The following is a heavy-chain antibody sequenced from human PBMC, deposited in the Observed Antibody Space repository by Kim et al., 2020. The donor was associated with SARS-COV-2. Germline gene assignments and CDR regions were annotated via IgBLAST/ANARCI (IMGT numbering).Heavy chain of an antibody. CDR1: GYTFTSYG. V-gene: IGHV1-18*01. Sequence: ASVKVSCKASGYTFTSYGISWVRQAPGQGLEWMGWSSAYNGNTNYAQKLQGRVTMTTDTSTSTAYMELRSLRSDDTAVYYCASSPRELELGSWFDPWGQGTLLIVSS. D-gene: IGHD1-7*01. CDR2: SSAYNGNT. CDR3: ASSPRELELGSWFDP. J-gene: IGHJ5*02.